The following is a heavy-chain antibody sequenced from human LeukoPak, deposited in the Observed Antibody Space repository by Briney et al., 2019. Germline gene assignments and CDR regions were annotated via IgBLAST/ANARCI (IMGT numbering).Heavy chain of an antibody. V-gene: IGHV3-30*18. Sequence: GRSLRLSCSASGFTFSSYGMHWVRQAPGKGLEWVAVISYDGSNKYYADSVKGRFTISRDNSKNTLYLQMNSLGAEDTAVYYCAKAEDTAMVDYWGQGTLVTVSS. D-gene: IGHD5-18*01. CDR3: AKAEDTAMVDY. J-gene: IGHJ4*02. CDR1: GFTFSSYG. CDR2: ISYDGSNK.